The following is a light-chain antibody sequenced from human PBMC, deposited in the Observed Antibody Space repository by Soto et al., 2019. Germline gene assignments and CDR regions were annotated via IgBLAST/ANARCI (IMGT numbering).Light chain of an antibody. Sequence: EIVLTQSPGTLSLSPGERATLSCRASQSVSSSYLAWYQQKPGQAPRLLIYAASSRATGIPDRFSGSGSGIDFTLIISRLEPEDFAVYYCQQYGISSWTFGHGTTVEIK. J-gene: IGKJ1*01. CDR3: QQYGISSWT. CDR2: AAS. V-gene: IGKV3-20*01. CDR1: QSVSSSY.